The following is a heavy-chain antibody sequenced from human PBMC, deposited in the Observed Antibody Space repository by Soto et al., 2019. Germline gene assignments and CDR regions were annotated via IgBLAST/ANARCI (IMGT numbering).Heavy chain of an antibody. J-gene: IGHJ5*02. V-gene: IGHV4-34*01. Sequence: SETLSLTCAVYGGSFSGYYWSWIRQPPGKGLEWIGEINHSGSTNYNPSLKSRVTISVDTSKNQFSLKLSSVTAADTAVYYCARKMREAAIFDPWGQGTLVTVSS. CDR1: GGSFSGYY. D-gene: IGHD1-26*01. CDR3: ARKMREAAIFDP. CDR2: INHSGST.